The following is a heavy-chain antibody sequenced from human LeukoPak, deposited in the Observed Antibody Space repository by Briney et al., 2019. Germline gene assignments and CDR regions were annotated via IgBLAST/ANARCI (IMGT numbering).Heavy chain of an antibody. D-gene: IGHD3-22*01. J-gene: IGHJ3*02. Sequence: GRSLRLSCAASGFTFSSYGMHWVRQAPGKGLEWVAVIWYNGSNKYYADSVKGRFTISRDNSKNTLYLQMNSLRAEDTAVYYCARDVPAYYYDSSGYTDAFDIWGQGTMVTVSS. CDR2: IWYNGSNK. V-gene: IGHV3-33*01. CDR1: GFTFSSYG. CDR3: ARDVPAYYYDSSGYTDAFDI.